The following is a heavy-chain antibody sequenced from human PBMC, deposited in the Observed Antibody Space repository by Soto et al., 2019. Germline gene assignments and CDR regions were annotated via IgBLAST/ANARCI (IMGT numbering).Heavy chain of an antibody. J-gene: IGHJ4*02. D-gene: IGHD3-22*01. V-gene: IGHV1-69*01. CDR2: IIPIFGTA. CDR3: ARGPIYYYDSSGYPHPYLAY. Sequence: QVQLVQSGAEVKKPGSSVKVSCKASGGTFSSYAISWVRQAPGQGLEWMGGIIPIFGTANYAQKFQGRVTITADESTSTAYMELSSLRSEDTAVYYCARGPIYYYDSSGYPHPYLAYWGQGTLVTVSS. CDR1: GGTFSSYA.